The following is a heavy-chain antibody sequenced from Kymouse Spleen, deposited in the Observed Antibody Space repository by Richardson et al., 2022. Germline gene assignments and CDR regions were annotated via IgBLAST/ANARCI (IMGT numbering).Heavy chain of an antibody. J-gene: IGHJ4*02. CDR2: ISYDGSNK. CDR1: GFTFSSYG. Sequence: QVQLVESGGGVVQPGRSLRLSCAASGFTFSSYGMHWVRQAPGKGLEWVAVISYDGSNKYYADSVKGRFTISRDNSKNTLYLQMNSLRAEDTAVYYCAKDSSSSGRYFDYWGQGTLVTVSS. D-gene: IGHD6-6*01. V-gene: IGHV3-30*18. CDR3: AKDSSSSGRYFDY.